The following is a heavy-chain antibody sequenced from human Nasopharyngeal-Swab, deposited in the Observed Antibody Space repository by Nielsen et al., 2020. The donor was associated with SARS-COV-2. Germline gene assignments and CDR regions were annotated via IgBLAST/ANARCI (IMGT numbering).Heavy chain of an antibody. Sequence: KVSCKGSGYRFTSYWISWVRQMPGKGLEWMGRIDPSDSYSNYSPSFQGHVTISADKSISTAYLQWSSLKASDTAMYYCAYYGDYTDAFDVWGQGTMVTVSS. CDR3: AYYGDYTDAFDV. V-gene: IGHV5-10-1*01. J-gene: IGHJ3*01. D-gene: IGHD4-17*01. CDR1: GYRFTSYW. CDR2: IDPSDSYS.